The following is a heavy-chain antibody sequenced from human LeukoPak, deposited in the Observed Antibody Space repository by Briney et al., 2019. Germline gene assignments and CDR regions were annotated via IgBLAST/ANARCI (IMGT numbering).Heavy chain of an antibody. D-gene: IGHD6-13*01. CDR3: ARKQQLDY. CDR1: GGSISSYY. CDR2: IYYSGST. V-gene: IGHV4-59*01. Sequence: SETLSHTCTVSGGSISSYYWSWIRQPPGKGLEWIGYIYYSGSTNYNPSLKSRVTISVDTSKNQFSLKLSSVTAADTAVYYCARKQQLDYWGQGTLVTVSS. J-gene: IGHJ4*02.